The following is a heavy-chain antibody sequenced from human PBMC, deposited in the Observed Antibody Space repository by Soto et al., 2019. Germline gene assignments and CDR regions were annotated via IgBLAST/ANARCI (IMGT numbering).Heavy chain of an antibody. D-gene: IGHD3-3*01. CDR2: ISGSGGST. V-gene: IGHV3-23*01. Sequence: EVQLLESGGGLVQPGGSLRLSCAASGFTFSSYAMSWVRQAPGKGLEWVSAISGSGGSTYYADSVKGRFTISRDNSKNALYLQMNGLRAEDTAVYYCAKGITVFGVVIFRIDYWGQGTLVTVSS. CDR1: GFTFSSYA. CDR3: AKGITVFGVVIFRIDY. J-gene: IGHJ4*02.